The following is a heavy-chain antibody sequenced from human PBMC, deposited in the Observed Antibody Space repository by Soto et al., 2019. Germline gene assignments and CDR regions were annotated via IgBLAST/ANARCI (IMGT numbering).Heavy chain of an antibody. Sequence: SETLSLTCTVSGGSISSYYWSWIRQPPGKGLEWIGYIYYSGSTNYNPSLKSRVTISVDTSKNQFSLKLSSVTTADTALYYCARTTAVPNTLRSRYFFDYWGQGTLVTVSS. V-gene: IGHV4-59*01. D-gene: IGHD4-17*01. CDR3: ARTTAVPNTLRSRYFFDY. J-gene: IGHJ4*02. CDR2: IYYSGST. CDR1: GGSISSYY.